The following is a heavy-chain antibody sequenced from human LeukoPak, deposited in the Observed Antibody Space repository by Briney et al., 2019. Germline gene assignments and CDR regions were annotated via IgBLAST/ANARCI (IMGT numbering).Heavy chain of an antibody. V-gene: IGHV4-39*01. J-gene: IGHJ4*02. Sequence: SETLSLTCTVSGGSISSSSYYWGWIRQPPGKGLEWIGSIYYSGSTYFNPSLKSRVTISVDTSKNQFSLKLSSVTAADTAVYYCARLRAIQLWGTPRWYYFDYWGQGTLVTVSS. CDR3: ARLRAIQLWGTPRWYYFDY. D-gene: IGHD5-18*01. CDR1: GGSISSSSYY. CDR2: IYYSGST.